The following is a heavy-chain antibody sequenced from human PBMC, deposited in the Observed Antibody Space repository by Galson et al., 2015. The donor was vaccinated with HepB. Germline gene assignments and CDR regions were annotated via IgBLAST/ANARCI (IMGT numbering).Heavy chain of an antibody. Sequence: SLRLSCAASGFTFTNYYMGWVRQAPGKGLEWVAYINQDGGARFYVDSMRGRFTISRDNADNLLYLQMNSLRVEDTAVYYCARWSLAFDFWGQGTMLTVSS. J-gene: IGHJ3*01. CDR2: INQDGGAR. V-gene: IGHV3-7*01. CDR1: GFTFTNYY. CDR3: ARWSLAFDF.